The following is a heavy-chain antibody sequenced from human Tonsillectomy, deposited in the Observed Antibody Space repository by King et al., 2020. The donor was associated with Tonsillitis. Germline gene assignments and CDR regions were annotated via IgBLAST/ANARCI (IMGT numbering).Heavy chain of an antibody. CDR2: ISISSSYI. CDR1: GFTFSSYS. D-gene: IGHD5-18*01. J-gene: IGHJ4*02. V-gene: IGHV3-21*01. Sequence: VQLVESGGGLVKPGGSLRLSCAASGFTFSSYSMNWVRQAPGKGLEWVSSISISSSYIYYADSVKGRFTISRDNAKNSLYLQMNSLRAEDTAVYYCARGLQLWYYFDYWGQGTLVTVSS. CDR3: ARGLQLWYYFDY.